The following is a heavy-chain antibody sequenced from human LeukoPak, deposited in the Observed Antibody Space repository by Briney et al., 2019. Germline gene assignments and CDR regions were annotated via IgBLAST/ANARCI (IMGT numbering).Heavy chain of an antibody. D-gene: IGHD5-18*01. J-gene: IGHJ4*02. Sequence: GSSVKVSCKASGGTFSSYANSWVRQAPGQGLEWMGGIIPIFGTANYAQKFQGRVTITADESTSTAYMELSSLRSEDTAVYYCARGDTAMAPIDYWGQGTLVTVSS. CDR3: ARGDTAMAPIDY. V-gene: IGHV1-69*01. CDR2: IIPIFGTA. CDR1: GGTFSSYA.